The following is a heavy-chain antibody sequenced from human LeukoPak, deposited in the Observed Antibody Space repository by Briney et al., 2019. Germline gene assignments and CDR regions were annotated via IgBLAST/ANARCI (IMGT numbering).Heavy chain of an antibody. CDR3: ARSWVVPAAFDY. V-gene: IGHV4-59*01. J-gene: IGHJ4*02. Sequence: EXXSLTCTVSGGSISSYYWRRIRQPPGKGLEWIGYIYYRGSTNYNPSLKSRVTVSVDASKNQFSLKLSSVTAADTAVYYCARSWVVPAAFDYCRQGTLVTVSS. CDR2: IYYRGST. D-gene: IGHD2-2*01. CDR1: GGSISSYY.